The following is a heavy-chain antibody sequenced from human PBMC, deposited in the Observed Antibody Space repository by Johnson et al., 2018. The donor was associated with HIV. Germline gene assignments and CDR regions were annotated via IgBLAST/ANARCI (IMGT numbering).Heavy chain of an antibody. CDR2: ISWNSGSI. V-gene: IGHV3-9*01. CDR1: GFTFDDYA. J-gene: IGHJ3*01. CDR3: ARAQA. Sequence: VQLVESGGGLVKPGGSLRLSCAASGFTFDDYAMHWVRQAPGKGLEWVSGISWNSGSIGYADSVKGRFTISRDNAKNTLFLQMNSLRAEDTAVYFCARAQAWGQGTMVIVSS.